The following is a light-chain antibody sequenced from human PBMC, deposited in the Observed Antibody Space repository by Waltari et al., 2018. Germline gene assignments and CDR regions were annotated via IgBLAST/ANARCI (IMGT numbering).Light chain of an antibody. CDR3: ASYTSTRTVV. Sequence: QSALTQPASVSWSPGQSITSSCSGTSSDVGGYNYFSWYQQHPGNAPKLIIFDVTRWPAAIYKRFSASTSDNTASLTIFGLQAEDEADYYCASYTSTRTVVFGGGTRVTFL. V-gene: IGLV2-14*03. CDR1: SSDVGGYNY. J-gene: IGLJ2*01. CDR2: DVT.